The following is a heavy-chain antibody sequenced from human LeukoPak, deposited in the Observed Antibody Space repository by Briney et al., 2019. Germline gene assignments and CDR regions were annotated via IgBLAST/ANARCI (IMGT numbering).Heavy chain of an antibody. CDR2: INHSGST. D-gene: IGHD5-12*01. CDR3: ARRSYIRGYSH. CDR1: GGSISSSSYY. V-gene: IGHV4-39*07. Sequence: PSETLSLTCTVSGGSISSSSYYWSWIRQPPGKGLEWIGEINHSGSTNYNPSLKSRVTISVDTSKNQFSLKLSSVTAADTAVYYCARRSYIRGYSHWGQGTLVTVSS. J-gene: IGHJ4*02.